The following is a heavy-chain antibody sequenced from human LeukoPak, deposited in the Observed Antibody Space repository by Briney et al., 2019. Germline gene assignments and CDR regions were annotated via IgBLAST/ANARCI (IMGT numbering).Heavy chain of an antibody. V-gene: IGHV3-48*01. CDR2: ISSSSSTI. Sequence: GGSLRLSCAASGFTFGNNWMTWVRQAPGKGLEWVSYISSSSSTIYYADSVKGRFTISRDNAKNSLYLQMNSLRAEDTAVYYCARGHCSSTSCYRFDYWGQGTLVTVSS. D-gene: IGHD2-2*01. CDR3: ARGHCSSTSCYRFDY. J-gene: IGHJ4*02. CDR1: GFTFGNNW.